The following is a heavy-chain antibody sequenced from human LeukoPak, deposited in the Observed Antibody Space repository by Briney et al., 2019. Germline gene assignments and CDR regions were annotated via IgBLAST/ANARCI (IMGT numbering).Heavy chain of an antibody. CDR2: INPSGGGT. CDR1: GYTFTSYY. J-gene: IGHJ6*03. V-gene: IGHV1-46*01. Sequence: GASVKVSCKASGYTFTSYYMHWVRQAPGQGLEWMGIINPSGGGTNYAQKFQGRVTMTRDMSTSTVYMELSSLRSEDTAVYYCARAASDYGGNSDYYDYNMDVWGKGTTVTVSS. CDR3: ARAASDYGGNSDYYDYNMDV. D-gene: IGHD4-23*01.